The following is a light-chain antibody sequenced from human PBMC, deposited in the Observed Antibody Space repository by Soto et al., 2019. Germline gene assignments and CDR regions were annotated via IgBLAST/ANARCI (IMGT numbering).Light chain of an antibody. V-gene: IGKV3-20*01. CDR2: GAS. CDR3: QQYGSSPPYT. Sequence: EIVLTQSPGTLSLSPGEIATLSCRASQSVSSNYLAWYQQKPGQAPRLLIYGASSRATGLPDRFSGSGSGTDFTLTISRLEPEDFEVYYCQQYGSSPPYTFGQWTKLEIK. J-gene: IGKJ2*01. CDR1: QSVSSNY.